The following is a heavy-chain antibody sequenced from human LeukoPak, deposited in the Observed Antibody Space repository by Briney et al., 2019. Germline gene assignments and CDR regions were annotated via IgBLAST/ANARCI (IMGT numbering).Heavy chain of an antibody. D-gene: IGHD3-22*01. V-gene: IGHV3-48*04. CDR3: ARDRALYNSRGYYYTEDDY. J-gene: IGHJ4*02. CDR1: GFTFSSYS. Sequence: GGSLRLSCTASGFTFSSYSMNWVRQAPGKGLEWVSYISSSSSTIYYADSVKGRFTISRDNAKNSLFLQMNSLRADDTALYYCARDRALYNSRGYYYTEDDYWGQGTLVTVSS. CDR2: ISSSSSTI.